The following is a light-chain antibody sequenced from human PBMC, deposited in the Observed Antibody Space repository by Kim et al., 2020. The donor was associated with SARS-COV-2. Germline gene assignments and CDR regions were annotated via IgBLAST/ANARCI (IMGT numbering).Light chain of an antibody. Sequence: GQSVPISCTGTSSDVGGYNYVSWYQQHPGKAPKLMIYEVSKRPSGVPDRFSGSKSGNTASLTVSGLQAEDEADYYCSSYAGSNNPLFGGGTQLTVL. CDR2: EVS. CDR1: SSDVGGYNY. V-gene: IGLV2-8*01. J-gene: IGLJ3*02. CDR3: SSYAGSNNPL.